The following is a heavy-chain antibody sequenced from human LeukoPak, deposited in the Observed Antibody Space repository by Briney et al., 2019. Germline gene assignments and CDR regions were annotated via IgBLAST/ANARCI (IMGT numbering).Heavy chain of an antibody. Sequence: KPSETLSLTCTVSGGSISSGDYYWSWIRQPPGKGLEWIGYIYYSGSTYYNPSLKSRVTISVDTSKNQFSLKLSSVTAADTAVYYCARDGGPPSYSSSWYRALANINYYYGMDVWGQGTTVTVS. CDR1: GGSISSGDYY. CDR3: ARDGGPPSYSSSWYRALANINYYYGMDV. D-gene: IGHD6-13*01. J-gene: IGHJ6*02. V-gene: IGHV4-30-4*01. CDR2: IYYSGST.